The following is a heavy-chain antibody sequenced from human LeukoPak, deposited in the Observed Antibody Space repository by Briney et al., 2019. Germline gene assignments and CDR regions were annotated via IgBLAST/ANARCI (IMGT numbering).Heavy chain of an antibody. J-gene: IGHJ4*02. CDR1: GGSISSYY. D-gene: IGHD6-13*01. CDR2: IYYSGGT. V-gene: IGHV4-59*12. CDR3: ARDRPGGSSLDY. Sequence: SETLSLTCTVSGGSISSYYWSWIRQPPGKGLEWIGNIYYSGGTNYNPSLRSRVTISVDTSKNQFSLKLRPVTAADTAVYYCARDRPGGSSLDYWGQGTLVTVSS.